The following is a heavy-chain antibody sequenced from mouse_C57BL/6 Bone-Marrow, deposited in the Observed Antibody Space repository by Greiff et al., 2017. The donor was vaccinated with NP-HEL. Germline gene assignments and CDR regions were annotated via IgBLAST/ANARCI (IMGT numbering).Heavy chain of an antibody. CDR1: GYTFTDYE. CDR3: TRWTDY. Sequence: VQLQQSGAELVRPGASVTLSCKASGYTFTDYEMHWVKQTPVHGLEWIGAIDPETGGPAYNQKFKGKAILTADKSSSTAYMELRSLTSEDSAVYYCTRWTDYWGQGTTLTVSS. CDR2: IDPETGGP. J-gene: IGHJ2*01. V-gene: IGHV1-15*01.